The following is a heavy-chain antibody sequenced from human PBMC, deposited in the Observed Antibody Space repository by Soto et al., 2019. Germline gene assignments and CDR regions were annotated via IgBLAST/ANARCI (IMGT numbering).Heavy chain of an antibody. CDR1: GFSFSTYS. Sequence: GGSLRLSCAASGFSFSTYSMNWVRQAPGKGLEWVSFISSSGDTIHYADSVKGRFTVSRDNAKNSLYLQMNSLRAEDTAVYYCAKDLALAVEELGFDYWGQGTLVTVSS. V-gene: IGHV3-48*01. D-gene: IGHD1-7*01. CDR3: AKDLALAVEELGFDY. J-gene: IGHJ4*02. CDR2: ISSSGDTI.